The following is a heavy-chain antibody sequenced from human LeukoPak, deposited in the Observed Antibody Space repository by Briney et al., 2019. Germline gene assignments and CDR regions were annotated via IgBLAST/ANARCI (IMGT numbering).Heavy chain of an antibody. CDR1: GGSISSYY. V-gene: IGHV4-59*08. J-gene: IGHJ4*02. D-gene: IGHD3-16*02. CDR2: MLYSGST. CDR3: ARSDIWGSYRFLDY. Sequence: SETLSLTCTVSGGSISSYYWTWIRQPAGKGLEWIGYMLYSGSTNQNPSLRSRVTISVDTSKNQVSLKLSSVTAADTAVYYCARSDIWGSYRFLDYWGQGALVTVSS.